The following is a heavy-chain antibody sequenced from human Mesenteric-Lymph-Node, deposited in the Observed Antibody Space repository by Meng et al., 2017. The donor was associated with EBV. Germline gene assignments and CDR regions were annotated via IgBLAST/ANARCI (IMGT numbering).Heavy chain of an antibody. J-gene: IGHJ4*02. V-gene: IGHV3-11*01. CDR1: GFMFSDYY. D-gene: IGHD3-16*01. CDR3: AGHYDYISP. CDR2: ISDSGSTV. Sequence: QWVWSGGGLVNVGVSLRLSCAASGFMFSDYYMSWIRQAPGKGLEWISYISDSGSTVYSADSVKGRFTISRDNARDTLYLQMNSLRAEDTAVYYCAGHYDYISPWGQGTLVTVSS.